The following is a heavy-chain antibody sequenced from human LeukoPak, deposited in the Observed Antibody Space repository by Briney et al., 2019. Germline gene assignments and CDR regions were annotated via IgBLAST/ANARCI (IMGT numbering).Heavy chain of an antibody. CDR3: AKDSGGVGYFDY. D-gene: IGHD2-15*01. CDR1: GINFRSYV. J-gene: IGHJ4*02. CDR2: ISGNGGNT. V-gene: IGHV3-23*01. Sequence: GGSLRLSCGGSGINFRSYVMTWVRQAPGKGLEWVSSISGNGGNTFYIDSVKGRFTVSRDNSRNTLYLQMDNLRAEDTAVYYCAKDSGGVGYFDYWGQGTLVTVSS.